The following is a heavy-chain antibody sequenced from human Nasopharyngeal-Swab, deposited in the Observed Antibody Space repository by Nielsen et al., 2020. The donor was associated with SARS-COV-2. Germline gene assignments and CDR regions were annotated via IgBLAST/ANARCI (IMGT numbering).Heavy chain of an antibody. V-gene: IGHV3-11*04. CDR3: ARGEHVDIVAHYMDV. J-gene: IGHJ6*03. D-gene: IGHD5-12*01. CDR1: GFRFSDYY. CDR2: ISDIGSHS. Sequence: GESLKISCAASGFRFSDYYMSWIRQAPGKGLEWVSFISDIGSHSYYADSVKGRFTISRDNTKNSLSLQMNSLRAEDTAVYYCARGEHVDIVAHYMDVWGKGTTVTVSS.